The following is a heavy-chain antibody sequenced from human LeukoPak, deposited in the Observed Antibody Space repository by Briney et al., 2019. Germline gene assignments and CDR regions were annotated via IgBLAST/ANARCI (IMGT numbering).Heavy chain of an antibody. CDR2: MRGSGGTP. J-gene: IGHJ4*02. D-gene: IGHD6-19*01. V-gene: IGHV3-23*01. Sequence: GGSLRLSCAASGLTFSSYSMSCVRQTPGKGLEWVQGMRGSGGTPYYAAPGKGRFTTSRDNSNNTLYLQMTSVRAEDTAVYYCVKGEVAVARFDDWVQGTLVTVSS. CDR1: GLTFSSYS. CDR3: VKGEVAVARFDD.